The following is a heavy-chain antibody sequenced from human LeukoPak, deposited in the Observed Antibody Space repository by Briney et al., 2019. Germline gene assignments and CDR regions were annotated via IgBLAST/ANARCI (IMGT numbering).Heavy chain of an antibody. J-gene: IGHJ5*02. CDR1: GFTFQIYA. D-gene: IGHD1-14*01. CDR2: MCGTAGCT. V-gene: IGHV3-23*01. Sequence: GGSLRLSCAASGFTFQIYAMSWVRLAPGKGLQWVASMCGTAGCTFYTDSVKGRFTISRDNSKDTLYLQMNDLRADDTAICYCARDRPNYHEPNGHYYNRDGDHWGQGALVTVSS. CDR3: ARDRPNYHEPNGHYYNRDGDH.